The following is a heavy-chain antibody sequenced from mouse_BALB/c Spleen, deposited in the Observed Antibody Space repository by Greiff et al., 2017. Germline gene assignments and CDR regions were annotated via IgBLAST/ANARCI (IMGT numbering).Heavy chain of an antibody. CDR1: GFNIKDTY. Sequence: VQLQQSGAELVKPGASVTLSCTASGFNIKDTYMHWVKQRPEQGLEWIGRIDAANGNTKYAPKFQGKATITADPSSNTSYLQLSSLTSEDTAVYYCTRHGYDGTGYWGQGTTVTVSS. J-gene: IGHJ4*01. V-gene: IGHV14-3*02. CDR3: TRHGYDGTGY. CDR2: IDAANGNT. D-gene: IGHD2-2*01.